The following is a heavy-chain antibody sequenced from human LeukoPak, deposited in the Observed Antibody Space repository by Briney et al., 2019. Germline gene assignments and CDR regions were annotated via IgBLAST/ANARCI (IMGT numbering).Heavy chain of an antibody. CDR2: IYDNGNT. Sequence: SETLSLTCTVSGGSLRSYYGSWIRQPPGKGLEWIGYIYDNGNTNYNPSLKSRVTISVDTSKTQFSLKLRSVTAADTAFYYRARGAAGSWYGTFDPWGQGTLVTVSS. V-gene: IGHV4-59*12. J-gene: IGHJ5*02. CDR3: ARGAAGSWYGTFDP. CDR1: GGSLRSYY. D-gene: IGHD6-13*01.